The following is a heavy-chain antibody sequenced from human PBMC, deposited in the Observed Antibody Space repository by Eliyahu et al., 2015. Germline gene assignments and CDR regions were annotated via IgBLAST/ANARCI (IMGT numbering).Heavy chain of an antibody. J-gene: IGHJ4*02. Sequence: QLQLQESGPGLVKPSETLSLTCTVXGCSXSSSSYYWGWIRQPPGKGLEWIGSIYYSGSTYYNPSLKSRVTISVDTSKNQFSLKLSSVTAADTAVYYCARHGDVTVVASYFDYWGQGTLVTVSS. CDR2: IYYSGST. CDR1: GCSXSSSSYY. D-gene: IGHD7-27*01. V-gene: IGHV4-39*01. CDR3: ARHGDVTVVASYFDY.